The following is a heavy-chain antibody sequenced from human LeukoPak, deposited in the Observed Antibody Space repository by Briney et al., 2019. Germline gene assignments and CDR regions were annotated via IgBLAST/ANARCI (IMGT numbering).Heavy chain of an antibody. CDR2: IIPILGMT. CDR1: GGTFNSYT. D-gene: IGHD2-15*01. CDR3: ARGDCTGGSCPDY. Sequence: SVKVSCKASGGTFNSYTISWVRQAPGQGLEWMGRIIPILGMTNYAQKFQGRVTITADNSATTSYIDLSSLRPEDTAVYYCARGDCTGGSCPDYWGQGTLVTVSS. V-gene: IGHV1-69*02. J-gene: IGHJ4*02.